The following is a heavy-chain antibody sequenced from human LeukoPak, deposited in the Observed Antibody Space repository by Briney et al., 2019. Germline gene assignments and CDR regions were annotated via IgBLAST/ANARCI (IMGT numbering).Heavy chain of an antibody. V-gene: IGHV4-39*07. Sequence: PSETLSLTCTVSGGSISSSSYYWGWIRQPPGKGLEWIGSIYYSGSTYYNPSLKSRVTISVDTSKNQFSLKLSSVTAADTAVYYCARDRSPAESDYWGQGTLVTVSS. CDR1: GGSISSSSYY. CDR2: IYYSGST. D-gene: IGHD1-14*01. CDR3: ARDRSPAESDY. J-gene: IGHJ4*02.